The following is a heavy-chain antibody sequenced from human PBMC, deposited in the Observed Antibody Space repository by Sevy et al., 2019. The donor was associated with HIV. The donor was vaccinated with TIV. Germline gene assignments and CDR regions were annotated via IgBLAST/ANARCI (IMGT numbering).Heavy chain of an antibody. CDR3: AGGGYYSDGRGDYANRLFDY. CDR1: GYTFTSLD. D-gene: IGHD3-22*01. J-gene: IGHJ4*02. CDR2: MNPNSGNT. V-gene: IGHV1-8*03. Sequence: ASVKVSCKASGYTFTSLDVNWVRQAPGQGLEWMGWMNPNSGNTGFAQKFQGRVTLTRHTSITTAYMKLRSLRFEDTAVDYCAGGGYYSDGRGDYANRLFDYWGQGTLVTVSS.